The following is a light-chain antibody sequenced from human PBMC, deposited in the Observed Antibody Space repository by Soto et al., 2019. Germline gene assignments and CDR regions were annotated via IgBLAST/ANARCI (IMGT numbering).Light chain of an antibody. CDR3: QQDKNWYT. CDR1: QSVSSN. J-gene: IGKJ2*01. V-gene: IGKV3-15*01. CDR2: GAS. Sequence: VMTQSPATLSLSPGERATLSCRASQSVSSNLAWYQQKPGQAPRLLIYGASTRDTAVPARFTGNGFGPEFTPAISSRQYEDFSIYYCQQDKNWYTFGQGTKLDIK.